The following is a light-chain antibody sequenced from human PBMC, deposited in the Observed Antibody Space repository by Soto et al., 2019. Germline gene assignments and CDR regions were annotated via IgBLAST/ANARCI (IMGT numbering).Light chain of an antibody. J-gene: IGLJ3*02. CDR1: NSDVGIYDF. CDR3: CSYAGSSTWV. CDR2: EGS. V-gene: IGLV2-23*01. Sequence: QSALTQPASVSGTPGQSITISCTGSNSDVGIYDFVSWYQQHPGKAPKLMIYEGSKRPSGVSNRFSGSKSGNTASLTISGLQAEDEADYYCCSYAGSSTWVFGGGTKVTVL.